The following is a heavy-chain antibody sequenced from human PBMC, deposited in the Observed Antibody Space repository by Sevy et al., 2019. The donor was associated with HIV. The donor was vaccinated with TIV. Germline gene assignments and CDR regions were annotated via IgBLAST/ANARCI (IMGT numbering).Heavy chain of an antibody. V-gene: IGHV3-33*08. J-gene: IGHJ4*01. CDR1: DFSFSSNV. Sequence: GGSLRLSCVASDFSFSSNVMHWVRQAPGKGLEWVAVIWHDGNSEYYADSVKGRFTISRDNSKNTLYLQMNSLRGEDTAVYYCASEAGYGSDSRPFDYWGHGTLVTVSS. CDR2: IWHDGNSE. CDR3: ASEAGYGSDSRPFDY. D-gene: IGHD2-21*02.